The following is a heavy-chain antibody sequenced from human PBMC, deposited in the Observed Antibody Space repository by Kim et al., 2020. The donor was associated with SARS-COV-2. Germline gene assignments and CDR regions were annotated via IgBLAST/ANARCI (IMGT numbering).Heavy chain of an antibody. CDR1: GGSISSGGYY. CDR2: IYYSGST. Sequence: SETLSLTCTVSGGSISSGGYYWSWIRQHPGKGLEWIGYIYYSGSTYYNPSLKSRVTISVDTSKNQFSLKLSSVTAADTAVYYCARATMITFGGVIDHFDYWGQGALVTVPS. V-gene: IGHV4-31*03. J-gene: IGHJ4*02. CDR3: ARATMITFGGVIDHFDY. D-gene: IGHD3-16*02.